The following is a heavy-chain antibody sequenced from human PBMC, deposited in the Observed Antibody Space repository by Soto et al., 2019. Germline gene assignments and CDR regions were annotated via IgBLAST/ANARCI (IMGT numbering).Heavy chain of an antibody. CDR3: AREASVLIPAAQPSRFDS. CDR2: ISPYSGYT. J-gene: IGHJ4*02. D-gene: IGHD2-2*01. V-gene: IGHV1-18*01. CDR1: GYSFMKYG. Sequence: ASVKVSCKGFGYSFMKYGINWVRQAPGQGLEWVGWISPYSGYTHSAQKFHGRLTLTADTAASTAYMELRILRSADTALYYCAREASVLIPAAQPSRFDSWGQGTLVTVSS.